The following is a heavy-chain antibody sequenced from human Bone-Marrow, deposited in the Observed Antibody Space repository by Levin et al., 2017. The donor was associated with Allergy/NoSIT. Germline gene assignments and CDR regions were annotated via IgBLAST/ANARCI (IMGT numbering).Heavy chain of an antibody. D-gene: IGHD1-7*01. Sequence: ASVKVSCKASGGTFNSYAFTWVRQAPGQGLEWVGGIIPFFGTANYAQKFQGRVTITADESTSTVYMDLISLRSEDTGVYYCARELRYNWDSANNWFDPWGQGTLVTVSS. CDR1: GGTFNSYA. J-gene: IGHJ5*02. CDR2: IIPFFGTA. V-gene: IGHV1-69*13. CDR3: ARELRYNWDSANNWFDP.